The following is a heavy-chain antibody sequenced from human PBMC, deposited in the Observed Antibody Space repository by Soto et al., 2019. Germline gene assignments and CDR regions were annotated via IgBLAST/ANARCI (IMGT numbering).Heavy chain of an antibody. Sequence: GGSLRLSCAAAGFTFSSYAMSWVRQAPGKGLEWVSAISGSGGSTYYADSVKGRFTISRDNSKNTLYLQMNSLRAEDTAVYYCAKDGGYAYYDSSGYYFGYWGQGTLVTVSS. J-gene: IGHJ4*02. CDR3: AKDGGYAYYDSSGYYFGY. CDR2: ISGSGGST. D-gene: IGHD3-22*01. V-gene: IGHV3-23*01. CDR1: GFTFSSYA.